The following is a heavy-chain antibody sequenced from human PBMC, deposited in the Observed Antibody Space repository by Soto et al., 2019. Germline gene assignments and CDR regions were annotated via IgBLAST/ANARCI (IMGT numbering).Heavy chain of an antibody. CDR2: DSAYSGHT. CDR3: ARRPHVADKVELDY. V-gene: IGHV1-18*01. J-gene: IGHJ4*02. CDR1: GYTFPNYG. Sequence: QVQLVQSGAEVKKPGASVTVSCKASGYTFPNYGINWVRQAPGQGLEWMGWDSAYSGHTNSAQKRQDRVTMTTDTSTSTAYMGLRSLRSDDSDVYYCARRPHVADKVELDYWGQGTLVTVSS. D-gene: IGHD6-19*01.